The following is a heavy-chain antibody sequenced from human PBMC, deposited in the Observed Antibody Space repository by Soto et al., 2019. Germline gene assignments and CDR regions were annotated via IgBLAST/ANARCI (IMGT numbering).Heavy chain of an antibody. CDR2: ISSDGNHK. CDR3: ARWEQPLFDY. J-gene: IGHJ4*02. V-gene: IGHV3-30-3*01. Sequence: QVQLVESGGGVVQPGRSLRLSCAASGFTVSAYTMHWVRQAPGKGLEWVAVISSDGNHKYYTDSVKGRFTISRDTSTNTLYLQMNSLRAEDTAVYCCARWEQPLFDYWGQGTLVTVSS. D-gene: IGHD1-26*01. CDR1: GFTVSAYT.